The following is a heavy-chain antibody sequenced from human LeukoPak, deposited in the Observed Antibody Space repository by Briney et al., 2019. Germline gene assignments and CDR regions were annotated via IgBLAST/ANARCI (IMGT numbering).Heavy chain of an antibody. Sequence: ASVKVSCKASGYTFTGYYIHWVRQAPGQGLEWMGWINPNSGGTNYAQKFQGRVTMTRDTSISTAYMELSRLRSDDTAVYYCARAGQRGGLTMVRGRLPDYWGQGTLVTVSS. CDR1: GYTFTGYY. D-gene: IGHD3-10*01. J-gene: IGHJ4*02. V-gene: IGHV1-2*02. CDR2: INPNSGGT. CDR3: ARAGQRGGLTMVRGRLPDY.